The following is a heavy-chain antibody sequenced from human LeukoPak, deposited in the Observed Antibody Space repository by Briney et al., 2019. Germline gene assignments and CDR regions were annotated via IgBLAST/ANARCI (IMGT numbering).Heavy chain of an antibody. D-gene: IGHD3-10*01. J-gene: IGHJ3*02. CDR1: GFTFSSYG. CDR3: AKVAREFMGAFDI. V-gene: IGHV3-30*02. CDR2: IRYDGSNK. Sequence: GGSLRLSCAASGFTFSSYGMHWVRQAPGKGLEWVAFIRYDGSNKYYANSVKGRFTISRDNSKNTLYLQMNSLRAEDTAVYYCAKVAREFMGAFDIWGQGTMVTVSS.